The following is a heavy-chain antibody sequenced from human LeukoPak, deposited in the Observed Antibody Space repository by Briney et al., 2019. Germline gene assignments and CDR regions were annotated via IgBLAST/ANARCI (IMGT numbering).Heavy chain of an antibody. CDR3: ARDSTPDSSEYNWFDP. D-gene: IGHD3-22*01. CDR2: IIPILGIA. J-gene: IGHJ5*02. Sequence: SVKVSCKASGGTFSSYAISWVREAPGQGLEWMGRIIPILGIANYAQKFQGRVTITADKSTSTAYMELSSLRSEDTAVYYCARDSTPDSSEYNWFDPWGQGTLVTVSS. CDR1: GGTFSSYA. V-gene: IGHV1-69*04.